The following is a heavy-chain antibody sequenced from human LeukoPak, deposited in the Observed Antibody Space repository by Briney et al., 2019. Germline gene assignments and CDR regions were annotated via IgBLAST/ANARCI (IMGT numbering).Heavy chain of an antibody. D-gene: IGHD2-2*01. CDR1: GYTFTGYY. CDR2: INPNSGGT. Sequence: ASVKVSCKASGYTFTGYYMHWVRQAPGQGLEWMGWINPNSGGTNYAQKFPGRVTMTRDTSISTVYMELSRLRSDDTAVYYCARGVGLGYCSSTSCSELDYWGQGTLVTVSP. CDR3: ARGVGLGYCSSTSCSELDY. V-gene: IGHV1-2*02. J-gene: IGHJ4*02.